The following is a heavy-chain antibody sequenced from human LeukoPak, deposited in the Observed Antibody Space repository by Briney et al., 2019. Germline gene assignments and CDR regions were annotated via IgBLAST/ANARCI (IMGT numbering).Heavy chain of an antibody. J-gene: IGHJ4*02. CDR1: GYTFTSYG. Sequence: ASVKVSCKASGYTFTSYGISWVRQAPGQGLEWMGWISAYNGNTNYAQKFQGRVTMTRDMSTSTVYMELSSLRSEDTAVYYCARTYYYDSSGYDYWGQGTLVTVSS. CDR3: ARTYYYDSSGYDY. D-gene: IGHD3-22*01. CDR2: ISAYNGNT. V-gene: IGHV1-18*01.